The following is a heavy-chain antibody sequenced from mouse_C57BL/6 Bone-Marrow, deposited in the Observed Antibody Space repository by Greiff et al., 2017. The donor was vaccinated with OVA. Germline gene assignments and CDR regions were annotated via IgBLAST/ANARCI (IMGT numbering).Heavy chain of an antibody. CDR2: IYPGSGNT. J-gene: IGHJ2*01. CDR1: GYTFTDYY. Sequence: VKLVESGAELVRPGASVKLSCKASGYTFTDYYINWVKQRPGQGLEWIARIYPGSGNTYYNEKFKGKATLTAEKSSSTAYMQLSSLTSEDSAVYFCAREGNSRTGPFDYWGQGTTLTVSS. D-gene: IGHD4-1*01. CDR3: AREGNSRTGPFDY. V-gene: IGHV1-76*01.